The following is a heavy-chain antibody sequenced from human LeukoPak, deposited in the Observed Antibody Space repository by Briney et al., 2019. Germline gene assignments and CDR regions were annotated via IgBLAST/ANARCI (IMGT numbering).Heavy chain of an antibody. CDR1: GGPFSGYY. J-gene: IGHJ4*02. CDR3: ARRRDPYRLGIITTRAMYYFDY. D-gene: IGHD3-22*01. Sequence: PSETLSLTCAVYGGPFSGYYWSWIRQPPGKGLEWIEEINHSGSTNYNPSLKSRVTISVDTSKNQFSLKLSSVTAADTAVYYCARRRDPYRLGIITTRAMYYFDYWGQGTLVTVSS. V-gene: IGHV4-34*01. CDR2: INHSGST.